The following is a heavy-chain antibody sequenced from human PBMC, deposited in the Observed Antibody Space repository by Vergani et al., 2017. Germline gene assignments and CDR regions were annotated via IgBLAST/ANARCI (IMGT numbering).Heavy chain of an antibody. CDR2: IRYDGSSE. Sequence: QVQILQSGGGVVQPVGSLRLSCTLSGFTLNTYGIYWVRQAPGKGLEWVSFIRYDGSSEYYGDSVKGRFTISRDKSQNTVNLQMNSLRTEDTAVYFCANSVIAGNVGVAYFGMDVWGRGTTVTVSS. D-gene: IGHD2/OR15-2a*01. CDR3: ANSVIAGNVGVAYFGMDV. CDR1: GFTLNTYG. J-gene: IGHJ6*02. V-gene: IGHV3-30*02.